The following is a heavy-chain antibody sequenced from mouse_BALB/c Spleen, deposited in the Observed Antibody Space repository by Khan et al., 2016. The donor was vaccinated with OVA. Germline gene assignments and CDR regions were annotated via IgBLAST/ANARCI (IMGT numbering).Heavy chain of an antibody. CDR3: ARVNYGTRDYVDY. Sequence: VQLQQSGAELMKPGASVKISCKATGYTFSGYWLEWVKQRPGHGLEWIGEILPGSGSRNYNEKFKGKATFTADISSKTTYMQLSSLTSEDSAVYYWARVNYGTRDYVDYWGQGTTLTVSS. D-gene: IGHD1-1*01. J-gene: IGHJ2*01. CDR1: GYTFSGYW. V-gene: IGHV1-9*01. CDR2: ILPGSGSR.